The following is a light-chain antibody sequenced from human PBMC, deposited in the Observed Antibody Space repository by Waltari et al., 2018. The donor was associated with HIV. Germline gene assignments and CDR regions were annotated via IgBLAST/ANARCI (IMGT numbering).Light chain of an antibody. CDR2: DVN. Sequence: QSALTQPRSVSGSPGQSVTISCTGTSSDVGNYNYVSWYQQHPGKAPKVMIYDVNKRPSGVPDRFSGSKSGNTASLTISGLQAEDEANYYCCSYAGNYALVFGTGTKLTVL. CDR1: SSDVGNYNY. J-gene: IGLJ2*01. CDR3: CSYAGNYALV. V-gene: IGLV2-11*01.